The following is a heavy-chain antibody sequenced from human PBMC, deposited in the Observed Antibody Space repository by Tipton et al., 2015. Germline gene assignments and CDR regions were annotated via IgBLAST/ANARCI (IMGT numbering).Heavy chain of an antibody. V-gene: IGHV1-18*01. J-gene: IGHJ4*02. CDR2: ISAFSGNT. Sequence: QLVQSGAEMKKPGASLKISCKASGYTFDTYYINWVRQAPGQGLEWMGWISAFSGNTNYAQKFQGRVTMTTDTSTTTAYMELRSLRFDDTAVYYCARGGSSGPDYWGQGTLVTVSS. CDR1: GYTFDTYY. CDR3: ARGGSSGPDY. D-gene: IGHD6-19*01.